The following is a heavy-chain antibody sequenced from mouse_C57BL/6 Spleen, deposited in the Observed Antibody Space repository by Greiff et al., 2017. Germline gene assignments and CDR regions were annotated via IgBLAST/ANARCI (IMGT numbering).Heavy chain of an antibody. CDR2: ISSGGSYT. D-gene: IGHD2-4*01. CDR3: ARHEDYDPWFAY. J-gene: IGHJ3*01. Sequence: EVKLVESGGDLVKPGGSLKLSCAASGFTFSSYGMSWVRQTPDKRLEWVATISSGGSYTYYPDSVKGRFTISRDNAKNTLYLQMSSLKSEDTAMYYCARHEDYDPWFAYWGQGTLVTVSA. CDR1: GFTFSSYG. V-gene: IGHV5-6*01.